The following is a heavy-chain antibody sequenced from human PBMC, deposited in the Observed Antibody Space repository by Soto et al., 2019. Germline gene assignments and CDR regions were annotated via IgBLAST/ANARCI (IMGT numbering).Heavy chain of an antibody. V-gene: IGHV4-59*01. J-gene: IGHJ4*02. CDR2: IYYSGST. D-gene: IGHD3-3*01. CDR3: ARGMYYDFWSGSQYFDY. CDR1: GGSISSYY. Sequence: PSETLSLTCTVSGGSISSYYWSWIRQPPGKGLEWIGYIYYSGSTNYNPSLKSRVTISVDTSKNQFSLKLSSVTAADTAVYYCARGMYYDFWSGSQYFDYWGQGTLVTVSS.